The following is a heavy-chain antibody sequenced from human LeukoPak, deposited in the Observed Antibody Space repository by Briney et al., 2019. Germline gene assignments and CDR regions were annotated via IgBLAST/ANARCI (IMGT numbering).Heavy chain of an antibody. J-gene: IGHJ3*02. CDR1: GFTFSSYA. Sequence: GGSLRLSCAASGFTFSSYAMHWVRQAPGKGLEWVAVISYDGSNKYYADSVKGRFTISRDNSKNTLYLQMNSLRAEDTAVYYCARGEGALWFGELFNAFDIWGQGTMVTVSS. D-gene: IGHD3-10*01. CDR2: ISYDGSNK. V-gene: IGHV3-30-3*01. CDR3: ARGEGALWFGELFNAFDI.